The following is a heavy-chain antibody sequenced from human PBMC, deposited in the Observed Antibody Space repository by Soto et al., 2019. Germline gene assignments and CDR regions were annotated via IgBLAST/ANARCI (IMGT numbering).Heavy chain of an antibody. Sequence: ASVKVSCKASGGTFSSYTISWVRQAPGQGLEWMGRIIPILGIANYAQKFQGRVTITADKSTSTAYMELSSLRSEDTAVYYCARAASGSSSPEFYDYWGQGTLVTVSS. J-gene: IGHJ4*02. V-gene: IGHV1-69*02. CDR1: GGTFSSYT. CDR2: IIPILGIA. CDR3: ARAASGSSSPEFYDY. D-gene: IGHD6-6*01.